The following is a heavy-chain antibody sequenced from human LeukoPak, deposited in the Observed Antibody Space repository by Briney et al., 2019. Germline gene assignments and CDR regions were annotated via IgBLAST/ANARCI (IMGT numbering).Heavy chain of an antibody. J-gene: IGHJ6*03. CDR3: ARRQADTDRKHYYYYYMXV. D-gene: IGHD5-18*01. Sequence: PGGSLRLSCAASGFTFGSYSMNWVRQAPGKGLEWVSSISSSSSYIYYADSVKGRFTISRDNAKNSLYLQMNSLRAEDTAVYYCARRQADTDRKHYYYYYMXVWGXXTXVTV. CDR2: ISSSSSYI. CDR1: GFTFGSYS. V-gene: IGHV3-21*01.